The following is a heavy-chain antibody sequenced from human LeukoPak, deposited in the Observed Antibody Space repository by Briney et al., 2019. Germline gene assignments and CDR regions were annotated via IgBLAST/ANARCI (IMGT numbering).Heavy chain of an antibody. CDR1: GFTFSSYG. CDR2: ISGSGSST. J-gene: IGHJ4*02. D-gene: IGHD1-26*01. CDR3: AKIRATALYYFDY. Sequence: GGSLRLSCGASGFTFSSYGMSWVRQAPGKGLEWVSAISGSGSSTYYADSVKGRFTISRDNSKNTLYLQMNSLRAEDTAVYYCAKIRATALYYFDYWGQGTLVTVSS. V-gene: IGHV3-23*01.